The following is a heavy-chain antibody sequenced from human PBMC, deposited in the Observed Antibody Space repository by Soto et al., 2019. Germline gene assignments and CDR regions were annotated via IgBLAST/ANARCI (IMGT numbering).Heavy chain of an antibody. V-gene: IGHV1-18*01. Sequence: ASVKVSCKASGYTFTSYGISWVRQAPGQGLEWMGWINTNNGNTNYAQNVQGRVTLTTDTSTSTAYMELRSLRSNDTAIYYCAMVDVYVTPSPQDVWGQGTTVTVS. J-gene: IGHJ6*02. CDR3: AMVDVYVTPSPQDV. CDR1: GYTFTSYG. CDR2: INTNNGNT. D-gene: IGHD3-16*01.